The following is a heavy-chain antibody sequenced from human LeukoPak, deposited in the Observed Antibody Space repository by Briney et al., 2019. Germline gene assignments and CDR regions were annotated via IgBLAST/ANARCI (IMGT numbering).Heavy chain of an antibody. CDR3: ARDASSYYDFWSGYYPTGGYYYGMDV. CDR2: SSAYSGNT. Sequence: ASVKVSCKASGYTFTSYGISWVRQAPGQGLELMGGSSAYSGNTNYAQTLQGRVTMTTDTSTSTAYMELRSLRSDDTAAYYCARDASSYYDFWSGYYPTGGYYYGMDVWGQGTTVTVSS. D-gene: IGHD3-3*01. CDR1: GYTFTSYG. J-gene: IGHJ6*02. V-gene: IGHV1-18*01.